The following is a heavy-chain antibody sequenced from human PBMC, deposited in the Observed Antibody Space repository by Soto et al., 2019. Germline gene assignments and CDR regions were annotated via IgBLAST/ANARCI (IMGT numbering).Heavy chain of an antibody. V-gene: IGHV3-23*01. J-gene: IGHJ4*02. Sequence: HPGGSLRLSCAASGFTFSSYAMSWVRQAPGKGLEWVSAISGSGGSTYYADSVKGRFTISRDNSKNTLYLQMNSLRAEDTAVYFCARIGPYCGGDCYPDFDFWGLGTPVTVSS. CDR3: ARIGPYCGGDCYPDFDF. CDR1: GFTFSSYA. D-gene: IGHD2-21*02. CDR2: ISGSGGST.